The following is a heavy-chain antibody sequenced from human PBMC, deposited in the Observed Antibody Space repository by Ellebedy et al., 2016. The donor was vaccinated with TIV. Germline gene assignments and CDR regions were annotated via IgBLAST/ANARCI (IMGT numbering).Heavy chain of an antibody. J-gene: IGHJ6*02. D-gene: IGHD3-10*01. CDR3: AREAVLLWFGESIPGGMDV. Sequence: GGSLRLXXAASGFTFSSYSMNWVRQAPGKGLEWVSYISSSSSTIYYADSVKGRFTISRDNAKNSLYLQMNSLRAEDTALYYCAREAVLLWFGESIPGGMDVWGQGTTVTVSS. V-gene: IGHV3-48*04. CDR1: GFTFSSYS. CDR2: ISSSSSTI.